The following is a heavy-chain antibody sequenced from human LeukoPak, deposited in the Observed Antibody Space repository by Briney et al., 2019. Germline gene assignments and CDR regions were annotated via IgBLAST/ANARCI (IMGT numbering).Heavy chain of an antibody. V-gene: IGHV3-23*01. Sequence: GGSLRLSCAASGFTFSSYAMSWVRQAPGKGLEWVSAISGSGGSTYYADSVKGRFTISRDNSKNTLYLQMNSLRAEDTAVYYCAKASVSGSSTSRYYYYYYMDVWGKGTTVTVSS. CDR2: ISGSGGST. J-gene: IGHJ6*03. D-gene: IGHD2-2*01. CDR3: AKASVSGSSTSRYYYYYYMDV. CDR1: GFTFSSYA.